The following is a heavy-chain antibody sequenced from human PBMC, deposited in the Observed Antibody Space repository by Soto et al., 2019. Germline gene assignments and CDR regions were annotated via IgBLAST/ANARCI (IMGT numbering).Heavy chain of an antibody. CDR3: AKCSRRDYGVPTYDAFDI. J-gene: IGHJ3*02. CDR2: ISGSGGST. V-gene: IGHV3-23*01. CDR1: GFTFSSYA. Sequence: PGGSLRLSCAASGFTFSSYAVSWVRQAPGKGLEWVSAISGSGGSTYYADSVKGRFTISRDNSKNTLYLQMNSLRAEDTAVYYCAKCSRRDYGVPTYDAFDIWGQGTMVTVS. D-gene: IGHD4-17*01.